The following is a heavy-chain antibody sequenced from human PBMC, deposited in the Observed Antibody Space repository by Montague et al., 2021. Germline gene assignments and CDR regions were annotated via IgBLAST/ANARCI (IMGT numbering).Heavy chain of an antibody. CDR3: ARVDDHGHSDY. CDR1: GGSISGY. V-gene: IGHV4-59*12. CDR2: IYYTGTT. J-gene: IGHJ4*02. D-gene: IGHD1-1*01. Sequence: SETLSLTCTVAGGSISGYWSCIRQPPWKGLEWLGYIYYTGTTKYNPSLRSRVTISVDTSKNQFSLKLSSVTAADTAVYYCARVDDHGHSDYWGQGTLVTVSS.